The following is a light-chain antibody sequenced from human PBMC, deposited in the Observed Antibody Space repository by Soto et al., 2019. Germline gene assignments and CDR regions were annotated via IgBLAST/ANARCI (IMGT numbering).Light chain of an antibody. CDR3: QQYGSSLGT. J-gene: IGKJ5*01. V-gene: IGKV3-20*01. Sequence: EIVLTQSPGTLSLSPGERATLSCRASQSVSSNYLAWYKQKPGQAPRLLIYGASSRATGIPDRFSGSGSGTDFTLTISRLEPEDFAVYYGQQYGSSLGTFGQGTRLEIK. CDR2: GAS. CDR1: QSVSSNY.